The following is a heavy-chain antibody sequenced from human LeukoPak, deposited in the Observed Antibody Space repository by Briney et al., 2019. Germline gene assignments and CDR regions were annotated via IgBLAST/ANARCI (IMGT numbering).Heavy chain of an antibody. Sequence: SGTLSLTCGVSGGSITNTNYWTWVRQPPGKGLEWIGEVNLQGSTNYNPSLMGRVAIAVDTSENHISLQLTSVTAADTAVYYCARGGRAAARWIWGQGTMVTVSS. V-gene: IGHV4-4*02. CDR1: GGSITNTNY. CDR3: ARGGRAAARWI. J-gene: IGHJ3*02. D-gene: IGHD6-13*01. CDR2: VNLQGST.